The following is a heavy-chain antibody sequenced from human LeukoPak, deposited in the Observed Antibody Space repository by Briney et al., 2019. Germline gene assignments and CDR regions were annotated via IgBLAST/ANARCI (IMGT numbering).Heavy chain of an antibody. D-gene: IGHD5-12*01. V-gene: IGHV3-7*01. CDR1: GFTFSNYW. CDR2: IKEDGTEK. CDR3: ARGLRGYVTWAY. Sequence: GGSLRLSCAASGFTFSNYWMSWVRQAPGKGLEWVANIKEDGTEKHYVDSVKGRFTVSRDSAKNSLYLQMNSLRAEDTAVYYCARGLRGYVTWAYWGQGTLVTVSS. J-gene: IGHJ4*02.